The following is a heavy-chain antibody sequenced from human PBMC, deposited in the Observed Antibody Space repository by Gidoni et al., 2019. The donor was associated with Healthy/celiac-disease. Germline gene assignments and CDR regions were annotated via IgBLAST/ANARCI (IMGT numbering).Heavy chain of an antibody. CDR2: ISSSSSYI. J-gene: IGHJ4*02. Sequence: EVQLVESGGGLGKPGGALRLSGAASAFTFSSYSMNWVRRAPGKGLEWVSSISSSSSYIYYADSVKGRFTISRDNAKNSLYLQMNSLRAEDTAVYYCATLGGAAAGKFDYWGQGTLVTVSS. V-gene: IGHV3-21*01. D-gene: IGHD6-13*01. CDR1: AFTFSSYS. CDR3: ATLGGAAAGKFDY.